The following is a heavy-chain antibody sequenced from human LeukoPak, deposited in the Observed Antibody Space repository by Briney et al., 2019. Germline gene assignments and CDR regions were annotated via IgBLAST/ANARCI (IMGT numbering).Heavy chain of an antibody. CDR3: ARVGVPAAMQELLGFDP. V-gene: IGHV4-31*03. J-gene: IGHJ5*02. CDR1: GGSISSGGYY. CDR2: IYYSGST. Sequence: PSETLSLTCTVSGGSISSGGYYWSWIRQHPGKGLEWIGYIYYSGSTYYNPSLKSRVTISVDTSKNQFSLKLSSVTAADTAVYYCARVGVPAAMQELLGFDPWGQGTLVTVSS. D-gene: IGHD2-2*01.